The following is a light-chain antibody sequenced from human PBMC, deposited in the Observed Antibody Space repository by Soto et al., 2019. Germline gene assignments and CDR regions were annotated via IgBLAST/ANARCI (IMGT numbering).Light chain of an antibody. CDR2: GAS. CDR1: QSVSSN. J-gene: IGKJ1*01. CDR3: QHYNSWPPWT. V-gene: IGKV3-15*01. Sequence: EIVMTQSPATLSVSPGERATLSCRASQSVSSNLAWYQQKPGQAPRLLIYGASTRATGSPARFSGSGSGPQFTLSISSLQSEDFAVYYCQHYNSWPPWTFGQGTKVDIK.